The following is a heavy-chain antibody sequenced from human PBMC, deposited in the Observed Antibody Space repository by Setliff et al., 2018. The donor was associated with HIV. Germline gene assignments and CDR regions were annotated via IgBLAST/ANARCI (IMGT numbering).Heavy chain of an antibody. CDR3: ARSPSILGNFVVVETALLPSSPFFDS. D-gene: IGHD2-15*01. J-gene: IGHJ4*02. CDR1: GGSFSGYY. V-gene: IGHV4-34*01. CDR2: INHSGRT. Sequence: SETLSLTCAVYGGSFSGYYWSWIRQSPGKGLEWIGEINHSGRTNYNPSPKSRVSISVDTSTNQFSLMVNSVTAADTAVYYCARSPSILGNFVVVETALLPSSPFFDSWGPGTLVTVSS.